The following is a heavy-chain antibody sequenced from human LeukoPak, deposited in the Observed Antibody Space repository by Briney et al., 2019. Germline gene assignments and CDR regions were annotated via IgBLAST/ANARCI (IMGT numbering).Heavy chain of an antibody. Sequence: PGGSLRLSCAASGFTFSSYAMSWVRQAPGKGLEWVSAISGSGGSTYYADSVKGRFTISRDNSKNTLYLQMNSLRAEDTAVYYCAKDAGLGELSLYLAPSDYWGQGTLVTVSS. CDR3: AKDAGLGELSLYLAPSDY. J-gene: IGHJ4*02. CDR2: ISGSGGST. V-gene: IGHV3-23*01. D-gene: IGHD3-16*02. CDR1: GFTFSSYA.